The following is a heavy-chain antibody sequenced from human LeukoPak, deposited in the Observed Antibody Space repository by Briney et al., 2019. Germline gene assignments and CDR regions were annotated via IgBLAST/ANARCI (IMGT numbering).Heavy chain of an antibody. CDR2: IYYSGST. J-gene: IGHJ4*02. D-gene: IGHD3-22*01. Sequence: SETLSLTCTVSGGSISSSSYYWGWIRQPPGKGLEWIGSIYYSGSTYYNPSLKSRVTISVDTSKNQFSLKLSSVTAADTAVYYCASSYYYDSSGYYYDFDYWGQGTLVTVSS. V-gene: IGHV4-39*07. CDR1: GGSISSSSYY. CDR3: ASSYYYDSSGYYYDFDY.